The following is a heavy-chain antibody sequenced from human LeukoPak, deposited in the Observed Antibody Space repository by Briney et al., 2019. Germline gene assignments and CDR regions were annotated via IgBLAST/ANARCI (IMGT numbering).Heavy chain of an antibody. V-gene: IGHV4-59*08. CDR1: GGSITSYY. CDR3: ARGGDEVMVLGPAAHGMDV. CDR2: FYYSGST. D-gene: IGHD3-10*01. Sequence: SETLSLTCTVSGGSITSYYWSWIRLPPGKVLEYIGCFYYSGSTNYNPSLKGRVTISADTSKNQLSLKVTSVTAADTAVYYCARGGDEVMVLGPAAHGMDVWGQRTTVTVSS. J-gene: IGHJ6*02.